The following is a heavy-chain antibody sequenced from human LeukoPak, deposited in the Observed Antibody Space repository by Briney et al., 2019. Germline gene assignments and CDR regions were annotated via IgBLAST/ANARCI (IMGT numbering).Heavy chain of an antibody. CDR3: ARGGQLWSPIDY. Sequence: GGSLRLSCAASGFTFSRNSMNWVRQAPGKGLEWVSHIRSGSSTIYYADSVRGRFTISRDNAKNSLYLQMNSLRDEDTAVYYCARGGQLWSPIDYWGQGTLVTVSS. CDR1: GFTFSRNS. CDR2: IRSGSSTI. V-gene: IGHV3-48*02. J-gene: IGHJ4*02. D-gene: IGHD5-18*01.